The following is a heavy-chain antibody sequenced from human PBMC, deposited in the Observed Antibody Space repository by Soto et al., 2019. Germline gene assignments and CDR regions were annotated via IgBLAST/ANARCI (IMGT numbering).Heavy chain of an antibody. J-gene: IGHJ4*02. Sequence: EVQLVESGGGLVQPGGSLRLSCAASGLTFSSYWMHWVRQDPGKGLVWVSRINSAGSSTSYADSVKGRFTISRDNAKNTLYLQMTSLRAEDTAVYYCALSHTVTTDYWGQGTLVTVSS. V-gene: IGHV3-74*01. D-gene: IGHD4-17*01. CDR1: GLTFSSYW. CDR2: INSAGSST. CDR3: ALSHTVTTDY.